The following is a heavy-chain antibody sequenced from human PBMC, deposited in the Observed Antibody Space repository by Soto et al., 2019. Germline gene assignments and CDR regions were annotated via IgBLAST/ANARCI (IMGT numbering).Heavy chain of an antibody. J-gene: IGHJ4*02. D-gene: IGHD3-22*01. Sequence: QVQLRESGPRLVKPSGTLSLTCAVSGSSITSSNWWTWVRQPPGKGLEWIGESYHSGSSNYNPSLKSRVTISVDKSKNQFSLKLTSVTAADTAVYYCARRYYYDSSGSDVGDWGQGTLVTVSS. CDR3: ARRYYYDSSGSDVGD. V-gene: IGHV4-4*02. CDR2: SYHSGSS. CDR1: GSSITSSNW.